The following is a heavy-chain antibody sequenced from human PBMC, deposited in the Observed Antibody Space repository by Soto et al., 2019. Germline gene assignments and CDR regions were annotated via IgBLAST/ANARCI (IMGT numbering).Heavy chain of an antibody. Sequence: QVQLVESGGGVVQPGRSLRLSCAASGFTFSSYGMHWVRQAPGKGLEWVAVISYDGSNKYYADSVKGRFTISRDNSKNTLYLQMNSLRAEDTAVYYCAKDWGRGIRGFFDYWGQGTLVTVS. CDR3: AKDWGRGIRGFFDY. D-gene: IGHD3-3*02. V-gene: IGHV3-30*18. CDR1: GFTFSSYG. J-gene: IGHJ4*02. CDR2: ISYDGSNK.